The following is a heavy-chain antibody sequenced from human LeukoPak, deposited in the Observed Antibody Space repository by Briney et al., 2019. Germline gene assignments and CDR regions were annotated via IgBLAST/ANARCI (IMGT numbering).Heavy chain of an antibody. Sequence: GGSLRLSCAASGFTFDDYAMHWVRQAPGKGLEWVSGISWNSGSIGYADSVKGRFTISRDNAKNSLYLQMNSLRAEDTALYYCAKGSSSGPLDYWGQGTLVTVSS. V-gene: IGHV3-9*01. CDR1: GFTFDDYA. J-gene: IGHJ4*02. CDR2: ISWNSGSI. CDR3: AKGSSSGPLDY. D-gene: IGHD6-19*01.